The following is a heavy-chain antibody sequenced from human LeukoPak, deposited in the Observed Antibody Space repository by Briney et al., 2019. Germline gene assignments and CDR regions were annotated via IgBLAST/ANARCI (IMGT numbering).Heavy chain of an antibody. D-gene: IGHD6-6*01. Sequence: GASVKVSCKASGYTFTGYYMHWVRQAPGQGLEWMGWINPNSGGTNYAQKFQGRVTMTRDTSISTAYMELSRLRSDDTAVYYCARGWGDELGPSCSSSSVSFDYWGQGTLVTVSS. CDR2: INPNSGGT. V-gene: IGHV1-2*02. J-gene: IGHJ4*02. CDR3: ARGWGDELGPSCSSSSVSFDY. CDR1: GYTFTGYY.